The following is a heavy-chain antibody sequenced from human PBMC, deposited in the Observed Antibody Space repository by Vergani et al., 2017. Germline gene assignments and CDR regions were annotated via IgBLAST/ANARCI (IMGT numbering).Heavy chain of an antibody. V-gene: IGHV1-8*03. CDR3: ARAGYSSSWYAYSYGMDV. D-gene: IGHD6-13*01. CDR1: GYTFTSYD. J-gene: IGHJ6*02. Sequence: QVQLVQSGAEVKKPGASVKVSCKASGYTFTSYDINWVRQATGQGLEWMGWMNPNSGNTGYAQKFQGRVTITRNTSISTAYMELSSLRSEDTAVYYYARAGYSSSWYAYSYGMDVWGQGTTVTVSS. CDR2: MNPNSGNT.